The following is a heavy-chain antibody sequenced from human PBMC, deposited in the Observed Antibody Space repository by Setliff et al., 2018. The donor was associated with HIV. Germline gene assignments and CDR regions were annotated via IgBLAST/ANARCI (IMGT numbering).Heavy chain of an antibody. D-gene: IGHD4-17*01. CDR2: IYHNGIT. CDR1: GYSISSGYY. Sequence: PSETLSLTCGVSGYSISSGYYWGWIRQPPGKGLEWIGSIYHNGITYYNPSLKSRVTISVDTSQNQFSLKLSPVAAADTAIYYCARRIYGNNPYFDYWSQGTLVTVSS. CDR3: ARRIYGNNPYFDY. J-gene: IGHJ4*02. V-gene: IGHV4-38-2*01.